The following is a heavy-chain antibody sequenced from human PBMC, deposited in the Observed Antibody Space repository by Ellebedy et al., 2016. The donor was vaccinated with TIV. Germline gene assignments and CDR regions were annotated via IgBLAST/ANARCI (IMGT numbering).Heavy chain of an antibody. CDR1: GLPFTNSW. CDR2: INSDGSER. CDR3: ARGLKAYMYVDY. J-gene: IGHJ4*02. D-gene: IGHD2-21*01. V-gene: IGHV3-7*01. Sequence: GESLKISXVASGLPFTNSWMTWVRQTPGKGLEWVASINSDGSERRYVDSVKGRFTISRDNSKNTLYLQMSSLRAEVTAVYYCARGLKAYMYVDYWGQGTLVTVSS.